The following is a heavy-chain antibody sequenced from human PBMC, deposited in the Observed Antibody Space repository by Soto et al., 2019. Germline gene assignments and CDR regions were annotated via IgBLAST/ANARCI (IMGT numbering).Heavy chain of an antibody. D-gene: IGHD2-2*01. Sequence: PGGSLRLSCAASGFTFSSYGMHWVRQAPGKGLEWVAVIWYDGSNKYYADSVKGRFTISRDNSKNTLYLQMNSLRAEDTAVYYCARESPEIVVVPAALDYWGQGTLVAVSS. V-gene: IGHV3-33*01. J-gene: IGHJ4*02. CDR3: ARESPEIVVVPAALDY. CDR1: GFTFSSYG. CDR2: IWYDGSNK.